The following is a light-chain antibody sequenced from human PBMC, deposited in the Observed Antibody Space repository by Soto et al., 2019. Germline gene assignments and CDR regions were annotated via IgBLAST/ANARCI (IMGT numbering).Light chain of an antibody. CDR1: QTINSW. J-gene: IGKJ1*01. Sequence: DIQMTQSPSTLSASVGDRVTITCRASQTINSWLAWYQQKPGKAPRLLIYDASSLESGVPSRFSGSGSGTEFTLTISSLQPDDFATYYCQQYSSYWTFRQGTKVEIK. V-gene: IGKV1-5*01. CDR3: QQYSSYWT. CDR2: DAS.